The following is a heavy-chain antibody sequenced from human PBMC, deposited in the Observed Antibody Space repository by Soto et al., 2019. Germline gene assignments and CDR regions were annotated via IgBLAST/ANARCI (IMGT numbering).Heavy chain of an antibody. Sequence: GGSLRLSCAASGFTPSSYAMHWVRHGPGKGVEWVAVISYDGSNKYYADSVKGRFTISRDNSKNTLYLQMNSLRAEDTAVYYCAREPIIYSSGWYGDNWFDPWGQGTLVTVSS. D-gene: IGHD6-19*01. CDR1: GFTPSSYA. CDR2: ISYDGSNK. CDR3: AREPIIYSSGWYGDNWFDP. V-gene: IGHV3-30-3*01. J-gene: IGHJ5*02.